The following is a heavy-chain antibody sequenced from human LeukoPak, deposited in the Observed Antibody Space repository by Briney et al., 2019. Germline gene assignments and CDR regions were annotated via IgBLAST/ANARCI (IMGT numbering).Heavy chain of an antibody. Sequence: SETLSLTCTVSGGSISSYHWSWIRQPPGKGLEWIGYIYYSGSTNYNPSIKSRVTISVYTSKNQFSLKLSSVTAADTAVYYCARQVSLDDAFDIWGQGTMVTVSS. CDR3: ARQVSLDDAFDI. CDR2: IYYSGST. V-gene: IGHV4-59*08. J-gene: IGHJ3*02. CDR1: GGSISSYH.